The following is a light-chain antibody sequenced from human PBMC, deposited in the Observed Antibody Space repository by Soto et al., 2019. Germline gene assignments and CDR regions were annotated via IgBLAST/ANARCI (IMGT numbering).Light chain of an antibody. Sequence: EIIMTQSPATLSVSPGESVTLSCRASQSVSDNVAWYQQRPGQSPRLLMHSASARAAGLPARFSGSGSGTEFSLSIHSLQSEDFAVYFCQQYNDWPITFGQGTRLETK. J-gene: IGKJ5*01. CDR2: SAS. CDR1: QSVSDN. CDR3: QQYNDWPIT. V-gene: IGKV3-15*01.